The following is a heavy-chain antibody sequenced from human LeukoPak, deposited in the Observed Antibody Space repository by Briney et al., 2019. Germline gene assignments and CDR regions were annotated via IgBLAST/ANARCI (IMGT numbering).Heavy chain of an antibody. CDR2: IKQDGSEK. CDR3: ARLPKIGYGMDV. D-gene: IGHD2/OR15-2a*01. J-gene: IGHJ6*02. CDR1: GFTFSSYL. Sequence: GGSLRLSCAASGFTFSSYLMSWVRQAPGKGLEWVANIKQDGSEKYYVDSVKGRFTISRDNAKNSLYLQMNSLRAEDTAVYYCARLPKIGYGMDVWGQGTTVTVSS. V-gene: IGHV3-7*04.